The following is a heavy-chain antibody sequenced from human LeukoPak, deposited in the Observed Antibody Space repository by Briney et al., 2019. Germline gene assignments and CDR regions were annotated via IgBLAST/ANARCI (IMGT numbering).Heavy chain of an antibody. CDR1: GFTFSNYN. Sequence: GWSLRLSCAASGFTFSNYNMNWVRPAPGKGLEWVSSISDNSRDMYYAYSVKGRFTISRDNAKNSLYLQMNSLRAEDTAVYYCAREGGAEDFDYWGQGTLVTVSS. CDR2: ISDNSRDM. D-gene: IGHD2-15*01. CDR3: AREGGAEDFDY. J-gene: IGHJ4*02. V-gene: IGHV3-21*01.